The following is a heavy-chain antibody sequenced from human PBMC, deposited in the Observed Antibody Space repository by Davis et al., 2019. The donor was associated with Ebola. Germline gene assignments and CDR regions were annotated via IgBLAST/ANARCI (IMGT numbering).Heavy chain of an antibody. Sequence: SVKVSCKASGGTFSSYAISWVRQAPGQGLEWMGGIIPIFGTANYAQKFQGRVTMTTDTSTSTAYMELRSLRSDDTAVYYCARVTFRLGIVVVVAATPGDYWGQGTLVTVSS. D-gene: IGHD2-15*01. CDR2: IIPIFGTA. J-gene: IGHJ4*02. CDR3: ARVTFRLGIVVVVAATPGDY. CDR1: GGTFSSYA. V-gene: IGHV1-69*05.